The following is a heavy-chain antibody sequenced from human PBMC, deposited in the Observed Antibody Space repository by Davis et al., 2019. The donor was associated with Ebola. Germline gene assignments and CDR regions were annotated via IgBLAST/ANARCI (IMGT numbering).Heavy chain of an antibody. D-gene: IGHD3-22*01. V-gene: IGHV5-51*01. CDR2: IYPGDSDT. Sequence: KVSCKGSGYSFTSYWIGWVRQMPGKGLEWMGIIYPGDSDTRYSPSFQGQVTISAAKSISTAYLQWSSLKASDTAMYYCARQVYYYDSSGYYKPSGAFDIWGQGTMVTVSS. CDR3: ARQVYYYDSSGYYKPSGAFDI. J-gene: IGHJ3*02. CDR1: GYSFTSYW.